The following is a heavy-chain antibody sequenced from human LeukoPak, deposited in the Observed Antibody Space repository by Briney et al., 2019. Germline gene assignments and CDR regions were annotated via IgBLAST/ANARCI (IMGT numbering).Heavy chain of an antibody. D-gene: IGHD3-3*01. CDR1: GYTFTSYG. J-gene: IGHJ4*02. V-gene: IGHV1-18*01. Sequence: GASVKVSCKASGYTFTSYGISWVRQAPGQGLEWMGWISAYNGNTNYAQKLQGRVTMTTDTSTSTAYMELRSLRSDDTAVYYCARVESHYDFWSGYYSYWGQGTLVTVSS. CDR3: ARVESHYDFWSGYYSY. CDR2: ISAYNGNT.